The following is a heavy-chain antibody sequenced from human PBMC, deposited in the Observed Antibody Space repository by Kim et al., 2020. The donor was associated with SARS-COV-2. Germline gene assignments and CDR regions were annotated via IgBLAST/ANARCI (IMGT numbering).Heavy chain of an antibody. D-gene: IGHD3-10*01. CDR2: MTRSGDYI. CDR1: GFSFSSYS. V-gene: IGHV3-21*01. Sequence: GGSLRLSCAASGFSFSSYSMSWVRHVPGKGLEWVSSMTRSGDYIHYADSVKGRFTISRDNAKNSLYLQMNSLRAEDTAVYYCARDLNFYHSGEGIDYWGQGTLVTVSS. J-gene: IGHJ4*02. CDR3: ARDLNFYHSGEGIDY.